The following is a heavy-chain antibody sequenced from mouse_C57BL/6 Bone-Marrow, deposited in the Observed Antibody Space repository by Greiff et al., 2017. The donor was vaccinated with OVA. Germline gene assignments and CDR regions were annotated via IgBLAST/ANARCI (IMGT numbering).Heavy chain of an antibody. CDR2: IDPENGDT. V-gene: IGHV14-4*01. Sequence: EVQLQQSGAELVRPGASVKLSCTASGFNIKDDYMHWVKQRPEQGPEWIGWIDPENGDTEYASKFQGKATITADTSSNTAYLQLSSLTSEDTAVYYCTTYYYGSSSDYWGQGTTLTVPS. CDR1: GFNIKDDY. D-gene: IGHD1-1*01. J-gene: IGHJ2*01. CDR3: TTYYYGSSSDY.